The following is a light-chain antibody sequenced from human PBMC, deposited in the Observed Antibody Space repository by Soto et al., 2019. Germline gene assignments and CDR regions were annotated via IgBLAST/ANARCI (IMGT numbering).Light chain of an antibody. J-gene: IGKJ1*01. Sequence: EIVLTQSPGTLSLSPGERATLSCRASQSVSSNYLAWYQQKPGQAPRLLIKGASRRATDIPDRCSGSGSGTDFTLTISRLEPEDFAVYYCQQYDTSPAFGQGTKVEIK. CDR1: QSVSSNY. V-gene: IGKV3-20*01. CDR2: GAS. CDR3: QQYDTSPA.